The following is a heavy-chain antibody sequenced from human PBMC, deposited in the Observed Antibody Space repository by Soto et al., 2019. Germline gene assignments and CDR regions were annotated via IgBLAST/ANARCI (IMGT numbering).Heavy chain of an antibody. CDR3: ARGQLKRPVYPKTVATIFDY. CDR2: INHSGST. Sequence: SETLSLTCAVYGGSFSGYYWSWIRQPPGKGLEWIGEINHSGSTNYNPSLKSRVTISVDTSKNQFSLKLSSVTAADTAVYYCARGQLKRPVYPKTVATIFDYWGQGTLVTVSS. J-gene: IGHJ4*02. D-gene: IGHD5-12*01. V-gene: IGHV4-34*01. CDR1: GGSFSGYY.